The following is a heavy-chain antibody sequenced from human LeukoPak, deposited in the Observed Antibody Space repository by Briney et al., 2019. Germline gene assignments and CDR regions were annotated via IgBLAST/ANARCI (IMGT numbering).Heavy chain of an antibody. Sequence: PGGSLRLSCAASGFTFSSYSMNWVRQAPGKGLEWVSSISSSSSYIYYADSVKGRFTISRDNAKNSLYLQMNSLRAEDTAVYYCARGTYFDWLLSPGDAFDIWGQGTIVTVSS. CDR2: ISSSSSYI. V-gene: IGHV3-21*01. CDR1: GFTFSSYS. J-gene: IGHJ3*02. D-gene: IGHD3-9*01. CDR3: ARGTYFDWLLSPGDAFDI.